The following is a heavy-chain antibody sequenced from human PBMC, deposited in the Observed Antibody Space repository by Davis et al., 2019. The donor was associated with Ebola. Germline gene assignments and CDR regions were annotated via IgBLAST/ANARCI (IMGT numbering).Heavy chain of an antibody. D-gene: IGHD6-13*01. CDR1: GYTFTSYY. Sequence: ASVTVSCKASGYTFTSYYMHWVRQPPAQGLEWMGIINSSGGSTSYAQKFQDRVTITRNRSMSTAYMELSSLRSEDKARYYCASSMGIAAAHYYYYGMDVWGQGTTVTVSS. CDR2: INSSGGST. CDR3: ASSMGIAAAHYYYYGMDV. V-gene: IGHV1-46*01. J-gene: IGHJ6*02.